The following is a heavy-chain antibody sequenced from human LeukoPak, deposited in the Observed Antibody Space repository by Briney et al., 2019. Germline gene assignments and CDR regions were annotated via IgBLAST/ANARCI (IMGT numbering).Heavy chain of an antibody. J-gene: IGHJ4*02. CDR1: GFTFSDYY. CDR3: ARVQPRYYDSSGYPPDY. Sequence: PGGSLRLSCAASGFTFSDYYMSWIRQAPGKGLEWVSYISSSGSTIYYADSVKGRFTISRDNAKNSLYLQMNSLRAEDTAVYYCARVQPRYYDSSGYPPDYWRQGTLVTVSS. V-gene: IGHV3-11*01. CDR2: ISSSGSTI. D-gene: IGHD3-22*01.